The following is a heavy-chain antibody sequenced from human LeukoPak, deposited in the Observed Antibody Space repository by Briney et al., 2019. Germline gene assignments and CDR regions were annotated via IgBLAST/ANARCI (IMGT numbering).Heavy chain of an antibody. CDR2: IWYDGSNK. J-gene: IGHJ4*02. CDR3: ARVIGGPGPIDY. CDR1: GFTFSSYA. Sequence: GGSLRLSCAASGFTFSSYAMHWVRQAPGKGLEWVAVIWYDGSNKYYADSVKGRFTISRDNSKNTLYLQMNSLRAEDTAVYYCARVIGGPGPIDYWGQGTLVTVSS. D-gene: IGHD2/OR15-2a*01. V-gene: IGHV3-33*08.